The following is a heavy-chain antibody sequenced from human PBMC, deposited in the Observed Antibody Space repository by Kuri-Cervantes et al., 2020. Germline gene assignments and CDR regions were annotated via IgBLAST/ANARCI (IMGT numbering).Heavy chain of an antibody. CDR2: IHYGGSS. Sequence: SETLSLTCTISGGSISSYYWSWIRQPPGKGLEWIGSIHYGGSSNYHPSLKSRITMSVDTSKNQISLKLSSVTAADTAFYYCARAQEGRPFDYWGQGTLVTVSS. D-gene: IGHD1-26*01. V-gene: IGHV4-59*12. J-gene: IGHJ4*02. CDR3: ARAQEGRPFDY. CDR1: GGSISSYY.